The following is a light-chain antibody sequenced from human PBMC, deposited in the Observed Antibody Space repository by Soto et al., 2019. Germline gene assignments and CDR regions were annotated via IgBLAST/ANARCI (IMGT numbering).Light chain of an antibody. CDR1: TSDVGGYNY. Sequence: QSALTQPASVSGSPGQSITISCTGTTSDVGGYNYVSWFQQYPGKAPKLKIYEVSNRPSGVSNRFSGSKSGNTASLTISDLQAEDEADYYCTSYTSSGTWVFGGGTKVTVL. V-gene: IGLV2-14*01. CDR3: TSYTSSGTWV. J-gene: IGLJ3*02. CDR2: EVS.